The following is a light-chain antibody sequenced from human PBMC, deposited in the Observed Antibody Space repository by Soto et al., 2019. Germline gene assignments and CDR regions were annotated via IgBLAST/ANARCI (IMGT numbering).Light chain of an antibody. CDR2: DVS. CDR3: SSYTTSSTDV. CDR1: SSDVGGYNY. J-gene: IGLJ1*01. Sequence: QSALTQPASVSGSPGQSITISCTGTSSDVGGYNYVSWYQQHPGKAPKLMICDVSDRPSGISNRFSGSKSGNTASLTISGLQAEDEADYYCSSYTTSSTDVFGTGTKLTVL. V-gene: IGLV2-14*01.